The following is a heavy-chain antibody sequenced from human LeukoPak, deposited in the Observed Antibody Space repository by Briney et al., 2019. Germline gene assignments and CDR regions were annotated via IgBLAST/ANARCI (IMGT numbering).Heavy chain of an antibody. CDR1: GGTFSSYA. J-gene: IGHJ6*03. D-gene: IGHD4-11*01. CDR3: ARGWLVLQYPTGYYYYMDV. Sequence: EASVKVSCKASGGTFSSYAISWVRQAPGQGLEWMGGIIPIFGTANYAQKFQGRVTITADESTSTAYMELSSLRSEDTAVYYCARGWLVLQYPTGYYYYMDVWGKGTTVTVSS. CDR2: IIPIFGTA. V-gene: IGHV1-69*13.